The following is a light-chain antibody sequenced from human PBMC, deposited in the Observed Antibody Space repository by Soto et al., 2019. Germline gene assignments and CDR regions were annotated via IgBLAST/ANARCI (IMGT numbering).Light chain of an antibody. CDR1: QSVSRSY. CDR2: GAS. J-gene: IGKJ2*01. CDR3: QQYGSAPMYT. V-gene: IGKV3-20*01. Sequence: EIVLTQSPGTLSLSTGERATLSCRASQSVSRSYLAWYQQKPGQAPRLLIYGASSRATGIPDRFNGSGSGTDFTLTISRLEREDFAVYYCQQYGSAPMYTFGQGTKLELK.